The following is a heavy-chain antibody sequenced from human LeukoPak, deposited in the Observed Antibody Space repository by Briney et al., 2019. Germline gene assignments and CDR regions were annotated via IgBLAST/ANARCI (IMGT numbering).Heavy chain of an antibody. Sequence: SETLSLTCAVYGGSFSGYYWSWIRQPPGKGLEWLGEINHSGSTNYNPSLKSRVTISVDTSKNQFSLKLSSVTAADTAVYYCARGEPWFGELNSYYFDYWGQGTLVTVSS. D-gene: IGHD3-10*01. CDR3: ARGEPWFGELNSYYFDY. V-gene: IGHV4-34*01. J-gene: IGHJ4*02. CDR2: INHSGST. CDR1: GGSFSGYY.